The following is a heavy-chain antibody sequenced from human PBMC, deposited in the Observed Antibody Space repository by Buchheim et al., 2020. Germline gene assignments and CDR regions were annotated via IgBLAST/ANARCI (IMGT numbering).Heavy chain of an antibody. CDR3: ARDSHETAIYYDFWGGFSLFDS. D-gene: IGHD3-3*01. Sequence: QVQLVQSGAELKKPGASVKVSCKASGYTFTSYVMNWVRQAPGQGLEWMGWINTNTGNPTYAQGFTGRFTLSMDTSVSTAYLHISSLKAENTAVYYCARDSHETAIYYDFWGGFSLFDSWGQGTL. CDR1: GYTFTSYV. CDR2: INTNTGNP. J-gene: IGHJ4*02. V-gene: IGHV7-4-1*02.